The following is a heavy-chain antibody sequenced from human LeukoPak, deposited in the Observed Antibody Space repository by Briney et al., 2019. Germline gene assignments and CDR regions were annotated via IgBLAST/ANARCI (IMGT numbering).Heavy chain of an antibody. CDR2: IYYSGST. CDR3: ARVPGEQQSNYGMDV. D-gene: IGHD6-13*01. Sequence: SDTLSLTCTVSGGSISTTYYYWGWIRQPPGKGLEWIGSIYYSGSTYYNPSLKSRVTISLDTSKNHFSLKLSSVTAADTAMYYCARVPGEQQSNYGMDVWGQGTTVTVSS. V-gene: IGHV4-39*07. J-gene: IGHJ6*02. CDR1: GGSISTTYYY.